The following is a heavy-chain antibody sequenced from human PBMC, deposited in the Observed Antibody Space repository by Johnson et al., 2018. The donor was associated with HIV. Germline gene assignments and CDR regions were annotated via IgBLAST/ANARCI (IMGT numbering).Heavy chain of an antibody. V-gene: IGHV3-9*01. CDR1: GFTFDDYA. D-gene: IGHD3-16*01. CDR3: AKDKGGWADDAFDI. J-gene: IGHJ3*02. Sequence: EVQLLESGGGLVQPGRSLRLSCAASGFTFDDYAMHWVRQAPGKGLEWVSGINWNGASTGYTDSVKGRFTISRDNAKNSLYVQMNSLRAEDTAVYYCAKDKGGWADDAFDIWGQGTMVSVSA. CDR2: INWNGAST.